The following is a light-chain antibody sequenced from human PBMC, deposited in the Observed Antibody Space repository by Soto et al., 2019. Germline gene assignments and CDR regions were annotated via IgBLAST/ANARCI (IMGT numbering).Light chain of an antibody. Sequence: VLAQSPGTLSLSPGERTTLSCRASQNIRGNELAWYQQKPGQPPRLLIYRGSSRAPGIPDRFSGRGSGTEFPLTLSRLEPEDFAVYYFQDYGTSAPWTFGQGTRVEIK. CDR2: RGS. J-gene: IGKJ1*01. CDR1: QNIRGNE. V-gene: IGKV3-20*01. CDR3: QDYGTSAPWT.